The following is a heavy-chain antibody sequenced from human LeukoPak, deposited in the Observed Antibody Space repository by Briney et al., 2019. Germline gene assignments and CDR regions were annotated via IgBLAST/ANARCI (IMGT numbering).Heavy chain of an antibody. Sequence: GGSLRLSCAASGFTFSSYGMHWVRQAPGKGLEWVAVIWYDGSNKYYADSVKGRFTISRDNSKNTLYLHMNSLRAEDTAVYYCARDKXXXDFDYWGQGTLVTVSS. J-gene: IGHJ4*02. CDR2: IWYDGSNK. CDR1: GFTFSSYG. V-gene: IGHV3-33*01. CDR3: ARDKXXXDFDY.